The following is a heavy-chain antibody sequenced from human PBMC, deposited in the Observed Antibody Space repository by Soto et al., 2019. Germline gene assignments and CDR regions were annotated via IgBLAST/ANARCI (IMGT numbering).Heavy chain of an antibody. V-gene: IGHV4-34*01. CDR2: INHSGST. CDR1: GGSFSGYY. J-gene: IGHJ4*02. Sequence: SETLSLTCAVYGGSFSGYYWSWIRQPPGKGLEWIGEINHSGSTNYNPSLKSRVTISVDTSKNQFSLKLSSVTAADTAVYYCARGYRNNDYWGQGTLVTVSS. CDR3: ARGYRNNDY. D-gene: IGHD4-4*01.